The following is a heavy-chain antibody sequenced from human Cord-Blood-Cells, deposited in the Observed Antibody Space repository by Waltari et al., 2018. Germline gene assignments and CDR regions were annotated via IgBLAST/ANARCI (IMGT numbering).Heavy chain of an antibody. Sequence: QVQLVESGGGVVQPGRSLRLSCAASGFPFSSYGMHWVRQAPGKGLGWVAVISYDGSNKYYADSVKGRFTISRDNSKNTLYLQMNSLRAEDTAVYYCAKVGLAARPAFDIWGQGTMVTVSS. CDR1: GFPFSSYG. V-gene: IGHV3-30*18. J-gene: IGHJ3*02. CDR2: ISYDGSNK. D-gene: IGHD6-6*01. CDR3: AKVGLAARPAFDI.